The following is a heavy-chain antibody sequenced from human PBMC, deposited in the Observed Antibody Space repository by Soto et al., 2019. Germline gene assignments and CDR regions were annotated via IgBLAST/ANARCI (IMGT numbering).Heavy chain of an antibody. CDR2: INPSGGST. CDR3: AREMIQPIVLMVYVAPYGMDV. Sequence: QVQLVQSGAEVKKPGASVKVSCKASGYTFTSYYMHWVRQAPGQGLEWMGIINPSGGSTSYAQKFQGRVNMPRDTSTSTVYMELSSLISEDTAVYYCAREMIQPIVLMVYVAPYGMDVWGQGTTVTVSS. J-gene: IGHJ6*02. CDR1: GYTFTSYY. D-gene: IGHD2-8*01. V-gene: IGHV1-46*01.